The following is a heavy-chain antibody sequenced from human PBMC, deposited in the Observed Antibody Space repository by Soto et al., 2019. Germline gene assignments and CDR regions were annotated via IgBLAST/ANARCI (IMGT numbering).Heavy chain of an antibody. V-gene: IGHV3-30*18. J-gene: IGHJ4*02. CDR3: AKDDFDPGYFDY. Sequence: GGSLRLSCAASGFTFSSYGMHWVRQAPGKGLEWVAVISYDGSNKYYADSVKGRFTISRDNSKNTLYLQMNSLRAEDTAVYYCAKDDFDPGYFDYWGQGTLVTVSS. D-gene: IGHD3-9*01. CDR2: ISYDGSNK. CDR1: GFTFSSYG.